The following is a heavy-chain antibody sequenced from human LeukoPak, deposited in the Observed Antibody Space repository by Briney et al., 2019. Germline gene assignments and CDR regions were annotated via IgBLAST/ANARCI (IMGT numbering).Heavy chain of an antibody. J-gene: IGHJ4*02. Sequence: ASVTVSSKPSVSTFTAYSMHWVRQAPGQGLEWMGWINPNMGGTSYAQKFQGRVTMTRDTSVNTAYMELSRLLSDDTAAYYCARGFMWDIVVVDPGFDYWGQGTLVTVSS. CDR3: ARGFMWDIVVVDPGFDY. V-gene: IGHV1-2*02. CDR2: INPNMGGT. CDR1: VSTFTAYS. D-gene: IGHD2-2*01.